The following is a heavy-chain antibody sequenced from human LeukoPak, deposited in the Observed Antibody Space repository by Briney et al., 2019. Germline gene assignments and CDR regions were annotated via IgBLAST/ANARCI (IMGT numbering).Heavy chain of an antibody. D-gene: IGHD5-18*01. CDR3: ARGRGYSYVIDAFGI. Sequence: PSETLSLTCTVSGGSISSYYWSWIRQPPGKGLEWIGYIYYSGSTNYNPSLKSRVTISVDTSKNQFSLKLSSVTAADTAVYYCARGRGYSYVIDAFGIWGQGTMVTVSS. CDR2: IYYSGST. J-gene: IGHJ3*02. V-gene: IGHV4-59*12. CDR1: GGSISSYY.